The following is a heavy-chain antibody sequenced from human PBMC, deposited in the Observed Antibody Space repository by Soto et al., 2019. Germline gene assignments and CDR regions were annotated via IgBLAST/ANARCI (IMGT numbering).Heavy chain of an antibody. CDR1: GYTFTGYY. CDR3: ARASTIFGVVIPFDY. CDR2: INPNSGGT. J-gene: IGHJ4*02. D-gene: IGHD3-3*01. Sequence: ASVKVSCKASGYTFTGYYMRWVRQAPGQGLEWMGWINPNSGGTNYAQKFQGRVTMTRDTSISTAYMELSRLRSDDTAVYYCARASTIFGVVIPFDYWGQGTLVTVSS. V-gene: IGHV1-2*02.